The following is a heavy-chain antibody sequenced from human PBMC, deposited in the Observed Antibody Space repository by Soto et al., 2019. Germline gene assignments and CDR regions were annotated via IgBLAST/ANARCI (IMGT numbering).Heavy chain of an antibody. Sequence: GGSLRLSCAASGCTFSGYCRSWIRQAPGKGLEWVANIKQDGSEKYYVDSVKGRFTISRDNAKNSLYLQMNSLRAEDTAVYYCARNSVKDYGDYRYYYYYMDVWGKGTTVTVSS. CDR2: IKQDGSEK. CDR3: ARNSVKDYGDYRYYYYYMDV. D-gene: IGHD4-17*01. J-gene: IGHJ6*03. V-gene: IGHV3-7*01. CDR1: GCTFSGYC.